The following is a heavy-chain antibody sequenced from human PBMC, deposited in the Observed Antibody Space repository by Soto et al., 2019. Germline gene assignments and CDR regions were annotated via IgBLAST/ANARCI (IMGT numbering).Heavy chain of an antibody. D-gene: IGHD1-1*01. Sequence: QVQLVQSGAEVKKPGSSVKVSCKASGGTFSRYAFSWVRQAPGQGPEWMGGISPMYGTANYAQKFQGRVTIIADRSTNTVYLELSSLRSEDTALYYCAKGEGGLRDNWNSSYSPSAVGAPGTSVTV. CDR1: GGTFSRYA. J-gene: IGHJ6*02. CDR2: ISPMYGTA. V-gene: IGHV1-69*14. CDR3: AKGEGGLRDNWNSSYSPSAV.